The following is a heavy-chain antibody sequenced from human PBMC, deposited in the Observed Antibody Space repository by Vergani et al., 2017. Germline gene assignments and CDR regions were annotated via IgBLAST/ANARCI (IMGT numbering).Heavy chain of an antibody. D-gene: IGHD3-22*01. CDR2: TWYDGNNK. Sequence: QVQLVESGGGVVQPGRSLRLSCAASGFTFNQYGMHWVRQAPGKGLEWVAVTWYDGNNKQYADSVKGRFTISRDNSKNTLYLQMNSLRAEDTAVYYCAKDHYDSSAVWGKGTTVTVSS. CDR1: GFTFNQYG. CDR3: AKDHYDSSAV. J-gene: IGHJ6*04. V-gene: IGHV3-33*06.